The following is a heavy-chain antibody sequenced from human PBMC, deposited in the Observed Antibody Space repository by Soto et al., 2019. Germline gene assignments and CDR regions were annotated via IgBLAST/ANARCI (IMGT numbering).Heavy chain of an antibody. Sequence: SVKVSCKASGGTFSSYAISWVRQAPGQGLEWMGGIIPIFGTANYAQKFQGRVTITADESTSTAYMELSSLRSEDTAVYYCARSLSGRQRIAVAGHGGYWGQGTLVTVSS. V-gene: IGHV1-69*13. CDR2: IIPIFGTA. CDR3: ARSLSGRQRIAVAGHGGY. J-gene: IGHJ4*02. CDR1: GGTFSSYA. D-gene: IGHD6-19*01.